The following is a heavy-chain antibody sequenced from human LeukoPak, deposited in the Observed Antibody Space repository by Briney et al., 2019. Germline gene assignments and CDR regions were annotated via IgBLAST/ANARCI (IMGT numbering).Heavy chain of an antibody. CDR1: GFTFSGSA. J-gene: IGHJ3*02. V-gene: IGHV3-73*01. CDR2: IRSKANSYAT. Sequence: PGGSLRLSCAASGFTFSGSAMHWVRQASGKGLEWVGRIRSKANSYATAYAASVKGRFTISRDDSKNTAYLQMNSLRAEDTAVYYCAREASDAFDIWGQGTMVTVSS. CDR3: AREASDAFDI.